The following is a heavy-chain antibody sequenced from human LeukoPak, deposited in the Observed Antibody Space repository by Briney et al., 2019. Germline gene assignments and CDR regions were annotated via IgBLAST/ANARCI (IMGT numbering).Heavy chain of an antibody. CDR3: ASGGSSSFRYYYYYMDV. V-gene: IGHV1-69*06. D-gene: IGHD6-6*01. CDR2: IIPIFGTA. Sequence: GASVKVSCKASGYTFTSYGISWVLQAPGQGLESMGGIIPIFGTANYAQKFQGRVTITADKSTSTAYMELSSLRSEDTAVYYCASGGSSSFRYYYYYMDVWGKGTTVTVSS. J-gene: IGHJ6*03. CDR1: GYTFTSYG.